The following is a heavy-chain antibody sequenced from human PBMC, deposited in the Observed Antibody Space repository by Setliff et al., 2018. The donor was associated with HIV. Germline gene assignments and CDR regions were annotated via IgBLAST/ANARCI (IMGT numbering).Heavy chain of an antibody. Sequence: SVKVSCKASGGTFSGYAISRVRQAPGQGLELVGGIIPLFGTANYAQKFQGRVTITADESTSTAYMELRSLIFEDTAVYYCAMGRVGTAQPSWYFDLWGRGTLVTVSS. V-gene: IGHV1-69*13. J-gene: IGHJ2*01. D-gene: IGHD1-26*01. CDR3: AMGRVGTAQPSWYFDL. CDR1: GGTFSGYA. CDR2: IIPLFGTA.